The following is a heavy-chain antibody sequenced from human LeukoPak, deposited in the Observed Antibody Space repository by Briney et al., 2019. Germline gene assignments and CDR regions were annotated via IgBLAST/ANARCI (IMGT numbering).Heavy chain of an antibody. D-gene: IGHD5-24*01. J-gene: IGHJ5*02. V-gene: IGHV3-23*01. CDR3: AKQFVDI. CDR1: GFTFSSYW. CDR2: ISGSGNDP. Sequence: GGSLRLSCAASGFTFSSYWMHWVRQAPGKGLEWVSSISGSGNDPSYADSVKGRFAISRDNSRNTLYLQMNSLKAEDTAVYYCAKQFVDIWGQGTLVTVSS.